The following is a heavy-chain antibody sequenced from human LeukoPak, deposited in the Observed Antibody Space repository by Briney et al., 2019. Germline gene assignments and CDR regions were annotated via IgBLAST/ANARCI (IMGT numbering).Heavy chain of an antibody. D-gene: IGHD6-6*01. J-gene: IGHJ4*02. CDR1: GFTFSNAW. V-gene: IGHV3-15*01. CDR2: IRSKTDGGTT. CDR3: TTVGYSSSSFDY. Sequence: GGSLRLSCVASGFTFSNAWMSWVRQAPGKGLEWVGRIRSKTDGGTTDYAAPVKGRFTISRDDSKNTLYLQMNSLKTEDTAVYYCTTVGYSSSSFDYWGQGTLVTVSS.